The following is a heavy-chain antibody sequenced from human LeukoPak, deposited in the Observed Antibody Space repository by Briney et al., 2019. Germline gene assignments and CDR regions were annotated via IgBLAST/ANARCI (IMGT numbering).Heavy chain of an antibody. CDR1: GFTFSSYG. J-gene: IGHJ4*02. CDR2: ISGSGGST. D-gene: IGHD6-6*01. CDR3: ASASAYSSSSAGRDY. V-gene: IGHV3-23*01. Sequence: GGSLRLSCAASGFTFSSYGMSWVRQAPGKGLEWVSAISGSGGSTYYADSVKGRFTISRDNSKNTLYLQMNSLRVEDTAVYYCASASAYSSSSAGRDYWGQGTLVTVSS.